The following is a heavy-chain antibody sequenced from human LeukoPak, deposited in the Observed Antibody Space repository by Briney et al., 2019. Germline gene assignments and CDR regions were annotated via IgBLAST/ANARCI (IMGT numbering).Heavy chain of an antibody. J-gene: IGHJ3*01. CDR3: ARDLSSSWSPGV. CDR1: GFTFSNYG. D-gene: IGHD6-13*01. V-gene: IGHV3-33*01. Sequence: PGGSLRLSCITSGFTFSNYGFHWVRQAPGKGLEWTAAIWYDGSNQYYPGSVKGRFTISRDNSKNTIYLQMNSLRIEDTAMYYCARDLSSSWSPGVWGQGTMVSVSS. CDR2: IWYDGSNQ.